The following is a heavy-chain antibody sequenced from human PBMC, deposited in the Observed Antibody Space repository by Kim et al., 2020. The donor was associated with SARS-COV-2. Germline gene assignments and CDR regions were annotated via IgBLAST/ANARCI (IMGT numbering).Heavy chain of an antibody. V-gene: IGHV1-69*04. CDR3: ARLEAIRGGVIINYGMDV. D-gene: IGHD3-10*01. J-gene: IGHJ6*04. CDR2: IIPILGIA. CDR1: GGTFSSYA. Sequence: SVKVSCKASGGTFSSYAISWVRQAPGQGLEWMGRIIPILGIAHYAQKLQGRVTITADKSTSTAYMELSSLRSEDTAVYYCARLEAIRGGVIINYGMDVWGEGTTVTVSS.